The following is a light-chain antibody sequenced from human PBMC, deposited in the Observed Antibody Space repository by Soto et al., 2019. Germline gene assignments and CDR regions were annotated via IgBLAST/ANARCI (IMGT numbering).Light chain of an antibody. CDR2: DAS. J-gene: IGKJ2*01. CDR1: QDISNY. CDR3: PQYDNLPPYT. V-gene: IGKV1-33*01. Sequence: DIQMTQSPSSLSASVGDRVTITCQASQDISNYLNWYQQQPGKAPKLLIYDASNLETGVPSRFSGSGSGTDFTFTISSLQPEDIATYYCPQYDNLPPYTFGQGTKLEIK.